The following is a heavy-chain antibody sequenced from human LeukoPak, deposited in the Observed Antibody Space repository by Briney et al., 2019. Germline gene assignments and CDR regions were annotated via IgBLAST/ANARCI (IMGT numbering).Heavy chain of an antibody. V-gene: IGHV3-21*01. J-gene: IGHJ3*02. CDR1: GFTFSSYS. Sequence: GGSLRLSCAASGFTFSSYSMNWVRQAPGKGLEWVSSISTSSSYIHYADSVKGRFTISRDNAKNSLYLQMNSLRAEDTAVYYCARVSLVGATTLGYGDAFDIWGQGTMVTVSS. CDR3: ARVSLVGATTLGYGDAFDI. D-gene: IGHD1-26*01. CDR2: ISTSSSYI.